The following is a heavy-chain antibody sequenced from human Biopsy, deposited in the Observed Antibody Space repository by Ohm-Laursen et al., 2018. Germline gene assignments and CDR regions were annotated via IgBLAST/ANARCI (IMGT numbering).Heavy chain of an antibody. D-gene: IGHD3-22*01. V-gene: IGHV4-59*08. CDR1: GVSISSYF. CDR3: AAYYYDSSGYFYAFHY. J-gene: IGHJ4*02. CDR2: VSYSGNT. Sequence: GTLSLTCAVSGVSISSYFWSWVRQPLGKGLEWIGYVSYSGNTKYNPSLKSRVIISADTSKNQFSLKLSSVTAADTAMYYCAAYYYDSSGYFYAFHYWGQGTLVTVSS.